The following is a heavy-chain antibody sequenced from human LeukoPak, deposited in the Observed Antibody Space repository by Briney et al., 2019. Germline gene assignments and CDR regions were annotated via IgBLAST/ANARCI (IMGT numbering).Heavy chain of an antibody. J-gene: IGHJ4*02. D-gene: IGHD2-21*02. CDR1: GYTFTSYG. Sequence: ASVKVSCKASGYTFTSYGISWVRQAPGQGLEWMGWINAYNGNTNYAQKLQGRVTITTDTSTSTAYMELRSLRSDDTAVYYCAREASRIGAYCGGDCSYYFDYWGQGTLVTVSS. CDR3: AREASRIGAYCGGDCSYYFDY. V-gene: IGHV1-18*01. CDR2: INAYNGNT.